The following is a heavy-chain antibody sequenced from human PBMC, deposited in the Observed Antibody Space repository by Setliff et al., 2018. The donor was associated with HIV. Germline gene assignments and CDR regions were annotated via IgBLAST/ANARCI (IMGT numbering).Heavy chain of an antibody. CDR3: ASMERGSGFSNRNYFDY. CDR1: PGSITVYY. V-gene: IGHV4-59*01. CDR2: VYHSGST. D-gene: IGHD6-19*01. J-gene: IGHJ4*02. Sequence: SETLSLTCNVSPGSITVYYWTWVRQPPGRGLEWIGYVYHSGSTNYNPALQRRVTISIDTSKNQFSLKLSSVTAADTAVYYCASMERGSGFSNRNYFDYWGQGMLVTVSS.